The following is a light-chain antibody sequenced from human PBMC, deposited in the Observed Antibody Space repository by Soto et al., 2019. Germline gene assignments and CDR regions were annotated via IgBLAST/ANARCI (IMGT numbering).Light chain of an antibody. V-gene: IGKV3-11*01. CDR3: QQRSTWWT. CDR2: DAS. Sequence: EIVLTQSPATLSLSPGERATLSCRASQSVSTYLAWYQQKPGQAPRLLIYDASNRATGIPARFSGSGSGTDFPPTNSSLELEDFAVYYCQQRSTWWTFGQGTKVEIK. CDR1: QSVSTY. J-gene: IGKJ1*01.